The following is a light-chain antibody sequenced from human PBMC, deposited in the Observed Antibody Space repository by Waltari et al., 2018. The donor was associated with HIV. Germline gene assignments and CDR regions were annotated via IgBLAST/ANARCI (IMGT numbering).Light chain of an antibody. CDR1: RSDVGGYNY. CDR3: CSYAGSDIWV. V-gene: IGLV2-11*01. CDR2: DVS. J-gene: IGLJ3*02. Sequence: QSALTQPRSVSGSPGQSVTISCTETRSDVGGYNYVSWYQQHPGKAPKVMIYDVSKRPSGVPDRVSGPKAGNTASLTSAGLQAEDEADYYCCSYAGSDIWVFGGGTKLTV.